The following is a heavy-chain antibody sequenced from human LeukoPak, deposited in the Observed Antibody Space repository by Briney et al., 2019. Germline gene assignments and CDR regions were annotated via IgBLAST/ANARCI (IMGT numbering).Heavy chain of an antibody. Sequence: GESLKISCKGSGYSFTSYWIGWVRQMPGKGLEWMGIIYPGDSDTRYSPSFQGQVTISADKSISTAYQQWSSLKASDTAMYYCAITYYYDSSGRRSFDYWGQGTLVTVSS. D-gene: IGHD3-22*01. CDR3: AITYYYDSSGRRSFDY. V-gene: IGHV5-51*01. J-gene: IGHJ4*02. CDR2: IYPGDSDT. CDR1: GYSFTSYW.